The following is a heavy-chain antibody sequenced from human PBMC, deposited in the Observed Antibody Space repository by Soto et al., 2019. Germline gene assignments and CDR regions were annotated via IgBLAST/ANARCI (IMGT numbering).Heavy chain of an antibody. Sequence: ASVKVSCRASGYTFTSYGISWVRQAPGQGLEWMGWISAYNGNTNYAQKLQGRVTMTTDTSTSTAYMELRSLRSDDTAVYYCARDYAGTGLFGGESDYWGQGTLVTVSS. CDR3: ARDYAGTGLFGGESDY. CDR2: ISAYNGNT. J-gene: IGHJ4*02. D-gene: IGHD3-16*01. V-gene: IGHV1-18*01. CDR1: GYTFTSYG.